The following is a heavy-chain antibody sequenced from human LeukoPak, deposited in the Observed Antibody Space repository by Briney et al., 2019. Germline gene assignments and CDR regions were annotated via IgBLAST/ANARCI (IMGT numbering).Heavy chain of an antibody. V-gene: IGHV3-53*01. Sequence: PGGSLRLSCAASGFTFSSYEMNWVRQAPGKGLEWVSVIYSGGSTYYADSVKGRFTISRDNSKNTLYLQIISLRAEDTAVYYCAKSTYWTNPYYFDYWGQGTLVTVSS. CDR2: IYSGGST. D-gene: IGHD2-8*01. J-gene: IGHJ4*02. CDR1: GFTFSSYE. CDR3: AKSTYWTNPYYFDY.